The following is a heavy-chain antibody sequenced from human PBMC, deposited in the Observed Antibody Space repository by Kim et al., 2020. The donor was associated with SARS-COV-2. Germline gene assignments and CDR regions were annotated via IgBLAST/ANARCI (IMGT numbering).Heavy chain of an antibody. J-gene: IGHJ4*02. CDR2: IKQDGGVK. D-gene: IGHD3-16*01. Sequence: GGSLRLSCAASGFPFSRFWMSWVRQAPGKGLEWVANIKQDGGVKNYVDSVKGRFTTSRDNAKNSLYLQMDSLRAEDTAVYYCAREDPYIRFDSWGQGTLVTVSS. CDR1: GFPFSRFW. V-gene: IGHV3-7*01. CDR3: AREDPYIRFDS.